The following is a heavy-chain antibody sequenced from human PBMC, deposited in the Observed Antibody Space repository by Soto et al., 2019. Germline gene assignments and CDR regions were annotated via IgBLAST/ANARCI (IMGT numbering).Heavy chain of an antibody. CDR1: GFTFSSYA. V-gene: IGHV3-23*01. Sequence: PGGSLRLSCAASGFTFSSYAMSWVRQAPGKELEWVSAISGSGGSTYYADSVKGRFTISRDNSKNTLYLQMNSLRAEDTAVYYCAKDNPFVEGYSYGYGPQNYFDYWGQGTLVTVSS. J-gene: IGHJ4*02. D-gene: IGHD5-18*01. CDR3: AKDNPFVEGYSYGYGPQNYFDY. CDR2: ISGSGGST.